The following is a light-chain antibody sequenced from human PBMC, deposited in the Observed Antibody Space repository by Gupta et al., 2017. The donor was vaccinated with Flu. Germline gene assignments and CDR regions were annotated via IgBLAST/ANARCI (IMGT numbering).Light chain of an antibody. J-gene: IGLJ2*01. CDR1: YSDIGGYNY. V-gene: IGLV2-14*01. CDR3: SSHTSSNTLL. Sequence: QSALTQPASVSGSPGQSITISCTGTYSDIGGYNYVSWYQQHPGKAPKLLIYEVTIRPSEVSNRFSGSKSANTASLTISGLQAEDEADYYCSSHTSSNTLLFGRGTRVTVL. CDR2: EVT.